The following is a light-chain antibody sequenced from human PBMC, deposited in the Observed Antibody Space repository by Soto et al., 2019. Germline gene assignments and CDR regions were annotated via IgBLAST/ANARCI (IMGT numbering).Light chain of an antibody. CDR2: GAS. V-gene: IGKV3-20*01. Sequence: SLSPGQRAILPCRASQSVSSSFLAWYQQKPGQAPRLLIYGASSRATGIPDRFSGSGSGTDFTLTISRLEPEDFGVYYCQQYGTSPWTFGQGTKVDIK. J-gene: IGKJ1*01. CDR1: QSVSSSF. CDR3: QQYGTSPWT.